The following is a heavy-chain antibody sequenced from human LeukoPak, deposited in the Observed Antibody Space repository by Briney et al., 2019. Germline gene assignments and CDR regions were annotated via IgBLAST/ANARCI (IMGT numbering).Heavy chain of an antibody. D-gene: IGHD4-17*01. Sequence: SETLSLTCAVSGYSISSGYYWGWIRQPPGKGLEWIGSIYHSGSTYYNPSLKSRVTISVDTSKNQFSLKLSSVTAADTAVYYCARLYGDYGVDRFDPWGQGTLVTVSS. CDR1: GYSISSGYY. CDR2: IYHSGST. V-gene: IGHV4-38-2*01. J-gene: IGHJ5*02. CDR3: ARLYGDYGVDRFDP.